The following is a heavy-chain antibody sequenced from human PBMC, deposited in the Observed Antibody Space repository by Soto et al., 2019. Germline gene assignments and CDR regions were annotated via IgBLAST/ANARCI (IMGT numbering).Heavy chain of an antibody. V-gene: IGHV1-2*04. CDR2: INPNSGGT. CDR1: GYTFTGYY. Sequence: ASVKVSCKASGYTFTGYYMHWVRQAPGQGLEWMGWINPNSGGTNYAQKFQGWVTMTRDTSISTAYMELSRLRSDDTAVYYCARDLYSSSRDGMDVWGQGTTVTVSS. J-gene: IGHJ6*02. D-gene: IGHD6-6*01. CDR3: ARDLYSSSRDGMDV.